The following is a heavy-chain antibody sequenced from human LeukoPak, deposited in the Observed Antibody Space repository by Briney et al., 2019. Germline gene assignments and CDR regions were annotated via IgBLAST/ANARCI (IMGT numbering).Heavy chain of an antibody. D-gene: IGHD3-9*01. J-gene: IGHJ4*02. CDR1: GYTFSTHD. CDR3: ARIGEYYDILAGDY. CDR2: MNPNSGNT. Sequence: GASVKVSCKASGYTFSTHDINWVRQATGQGLEWMGWMNPNSGNTGYAQKFQGRVTMTRNTSISTAYMELSSLRSEDTAVYYCARIGEYYDILAGDYWGQGTLVTVSS. V-gene: IGHV1-8*01.